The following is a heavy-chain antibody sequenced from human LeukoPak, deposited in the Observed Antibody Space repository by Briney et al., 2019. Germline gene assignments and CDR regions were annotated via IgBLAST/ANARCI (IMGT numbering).Heavy chain of an antibody. CDR3: AKVPNWYYLGYFDY. Sequence: GGSLRLSCAASGFTFSSYAMNWVRQAPGKGLEWVSTISGSGNSTYYPDSVKGRFTVSRDNSKNTLYLQMNSLRAEDTAVYYCAKVPNWYYLGYFDYWGQGTLVTVSS. J-gene: IGHJ4*02. D-gene: IGHD1-7*01. CDR1: GFTFSSYA. V-gene: IGHV3-23*01. CDR2: ISGSGNST.